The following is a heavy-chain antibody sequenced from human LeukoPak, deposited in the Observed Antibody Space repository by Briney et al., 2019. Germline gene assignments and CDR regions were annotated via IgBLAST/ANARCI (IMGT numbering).Heavy chain of an antibody. CDR3: ARALGPDY. V-gene: IGHV3-33*08. Sequence: PGGSLRLSCAASGFTFSTYAMSWVRQAPGKGLEWVAVIWYDGSNKYYADSVKGRFTISRDNSKNTLYLQMNSLRAEDTAVYYCARALGPDYWGQGTLVTVSS. CDR1: GFTFSTYA. CDR2: IWYDGSNK. J-gene: IGHJ4*02. D-gene: IGHD7-27*01.